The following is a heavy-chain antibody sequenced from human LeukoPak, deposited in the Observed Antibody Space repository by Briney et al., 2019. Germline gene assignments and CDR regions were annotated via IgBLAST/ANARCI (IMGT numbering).Heavy chain of an antibody. CDR2: IYSSGST. CDR1: GGSINSGNYY. J-gene: IGHJ3*02. Sequence: PSQTLSLTCTVSGGSINSGNYYWSWIRQPAGKGLEWIGRIYSSGSTNYKPSLKSRVTISVDTSKNQISLKLTSVTAADTAVYYCARGSPWFGELRDSFDIWGQGTVVSVSS. CDR3: ARGSPWFGELRDSFDI. V-gene: IGHV4-61*02. D-gene: IGHD3-10*01.